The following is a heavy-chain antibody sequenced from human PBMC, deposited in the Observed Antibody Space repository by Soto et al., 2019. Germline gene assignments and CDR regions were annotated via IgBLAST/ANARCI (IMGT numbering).Heavy chain of an antibody. Sequence: LRLSCAASGFTVSSNYMSWVRQAPGKGLEWVSVIYSGGSTYYADSVKGRFTISRDNSKNTLYLQMNSLRAEDTAVYYCARDYLSNNYYYGMDVWGQGTTVTVSS. CDR1: GFTVSSNY. D-gene: IGHD3-3*02. CDR2: IYSGGST. CDR3: ARDYLSNNYYYGMDV. J-gene: IGHJ6*02. V-gene: IGHV3-53*01.